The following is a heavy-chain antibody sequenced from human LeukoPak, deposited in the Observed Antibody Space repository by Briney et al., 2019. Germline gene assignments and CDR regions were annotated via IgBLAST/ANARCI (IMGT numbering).Heavy chain of an antibody. CDR1: GFTFSSYW. CDR2: IKQDGSEK. J-gene: IGHJ4*02. D-gene: IGHD3-10*01. Sequence: GGSLRLSCAASGFTFSSYWMSWVRQAPGKGLEWVANIKQDGSEKYYVDSVKGRFTISRDNAKNSLYLQMNSLRAEDTAVYYCARVKDSYYYGSGSHAPDYWGQGTLVTVPS. CDR3: ARVKDSYYYGSGSHAPDY. V-gene: IGHV3-7*01.